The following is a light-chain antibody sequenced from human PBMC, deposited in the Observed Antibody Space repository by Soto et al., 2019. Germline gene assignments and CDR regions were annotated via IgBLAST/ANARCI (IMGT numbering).Light chain of an antibody. CDR1: ESISGY. CDR3: QQSYSTRWT. Sequence: DIHMTQSPSSLSASVCTRVTITYRARESISGYLNWFQQKPGKAPQLLIYAASSLQSGVPSSFSGSGSGTDFTLTISSLQPEDFATYYYQQSYSTRWTFGQGTNGDIK. V-gene: IGKV1-39*01. CDR2: AAS. J-gene: IGKJ1*01.